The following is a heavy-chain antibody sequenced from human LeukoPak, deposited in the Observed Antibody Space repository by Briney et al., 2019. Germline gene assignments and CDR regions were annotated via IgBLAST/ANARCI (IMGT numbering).Heavy chain of an antibody. Sequence: GGSLRLSCSASGXTFSSFAMHWVRQAPGKGLQYVSAISSSGIYTYYADAVKGRFTISRDNSRNTLYLQMTSLRGEDTAVYYCVKRGRSDDYAYDSWGQGTLVTVSS. CDR2: ISSSGIYT. CDR3: VKRGRSDDYAYDS. J-gene: IGHJ4*02. CDR1: GXTFSSFA. D-gene: IGHD4-17*01. V-gene: IGHV3-64D*06.